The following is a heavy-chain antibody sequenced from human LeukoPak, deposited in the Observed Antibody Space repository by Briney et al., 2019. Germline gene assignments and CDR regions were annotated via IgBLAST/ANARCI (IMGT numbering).Heavy chain of an antibody. J-gene: IGHJ4*02. CDR1: GFTFSDYY. Sequence: TGGSLRLSCAISGFTFSDYYMSWIRQAPGKGPEWVSYISGSGSVTNYAASVRGRFTISRDNAKNSLYLQMNSLRAEDTAVYYCANYQGAESGSYKVFEYWGQGTLVTVSS. V-gene: IGHV3-11*06. D-gene: IGHD3-10*01. CDR3: ANYQGAESGSYKVFEY. CDR2: ISGSGSVT.